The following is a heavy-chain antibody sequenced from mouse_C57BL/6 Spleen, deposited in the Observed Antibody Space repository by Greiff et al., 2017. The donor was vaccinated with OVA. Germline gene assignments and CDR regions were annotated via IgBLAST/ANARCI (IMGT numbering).Heavy chain of an antibody. Sequence: EVQLQQSGPELVKPGASVKMSCKASGYTFTDYNMHWVKQSPGKSLEWIGYINPNSGGTSYNQKFKGKATLTVNKSSSTAYMELRSLTSEDAAAYYCARQPWGGGYALDYWGQGTSVTVSS. CDR3: ARQPWGGGYALDY. V-gene: IGHV1-22*01. CDR2: INPNSGGT. J-gene: IGHJ4*01. D-gene: IGHD6-1*01. CDR1: GYTFTDYN.